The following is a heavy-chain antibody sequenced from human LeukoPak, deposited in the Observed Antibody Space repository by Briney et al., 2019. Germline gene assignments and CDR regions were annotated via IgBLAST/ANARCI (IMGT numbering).Heavy chain of an antibody. CDR3: ARGSGYYGSGSYYNGNFDY. D-gene: IGHD3-10*01. J-gene: IGHJ4*02. Sequence: KTSETLSLTRTVSGGSVSSGSYYWSWIRQPPGKGLEWIGYIYYSGSTNYNPSLKSRVTISVDTSKNQFSLKLSSVTAADTAVYYCARGSGYYGSGSYYNGNFDYWGQGTLVTVSS. CDR1: GGSVSSGSYY. V-gene: IGHV4-61*01. CDR2: IYYSGST.